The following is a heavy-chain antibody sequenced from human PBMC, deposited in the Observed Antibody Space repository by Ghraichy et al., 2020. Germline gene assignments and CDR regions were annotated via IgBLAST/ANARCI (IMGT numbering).Heavy chain of an antibody. D-gene: IGHD6-19*01. Sequence: QTLSLTCSVSNGSIRSHYWSWVRQRPGKGLEWIGYIYTSASISYNPSLKPRVSMSVDTSKDQVSLKLRSVTAADTAVYYCARHVGAVAGIFQYYGMDVWGQGTTVTVSS. J-gene: IGHJ6*02. CDR2: IYTSASI. CDR3: ARHVGAVAGIFQYYGMDV. CDR1: NGSIRSHY. V-gene: IGHV4-4*08.